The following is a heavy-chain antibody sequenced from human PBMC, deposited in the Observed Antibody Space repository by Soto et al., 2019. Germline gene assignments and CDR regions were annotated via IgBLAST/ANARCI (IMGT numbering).Heavy chain of an antibody. J-gene: IGHJ6*02. CDR1: GYSFTSYW. V-gene: IGHV5-51*01. CDR2: IYPGDSDT. CDR3: ARHGVVVVPAARKNYYYYGMDV. Sequence: VESLKISCKGSGYSFTSYWIGWVRQMPWKGLEWMGIIYPGDSDTRYSPSFQGQVTISADKSISTAYLQWSSLKASDTAMYYCARHGVVVVPAARKNYYYYGMDVWGQGTTVTVSS. D-gene: IGHD2-2*01.